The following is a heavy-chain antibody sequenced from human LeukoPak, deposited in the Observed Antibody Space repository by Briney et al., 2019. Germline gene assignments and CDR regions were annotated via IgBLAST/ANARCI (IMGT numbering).Heavy chain of an antibody. V-gene: IGHV1-8*03. D-gene: IGHD4-11*01. J-gene: IGHJ6*03. CDR2: ISPYNDNT. CDR1: GYTFTYYG. CDR3: ARGPLSYSKGIHYYYYMDV. Sequence: ASVKVSCKASGYTFTYYGISWVRQTPGQGLEWMGWISPYNDNTNYAQKFQGRVTITRNTSISTAYMELSSLRSEDTAVYYCARGPLSYSKGIHYYYYMDVWGKGTTVTVSS.